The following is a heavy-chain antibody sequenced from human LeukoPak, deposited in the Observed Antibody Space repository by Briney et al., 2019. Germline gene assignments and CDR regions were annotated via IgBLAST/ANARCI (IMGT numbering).Heavy chain of an antibody. CDR3: ASLPDIVVVPAATGLFDY. Sequence: GASVKVSCKASGGTFSSYAISWVRQAPGQVLEWMGRIIPILGIANYAQKFQGRVTITADKSTSTAYMELSSLRSEDTAVYYCASLPDIVVVPAATGLFDYWGQGTLVTVSS. D-gene: IGHD2-2*01. CDR2: IIPILGIA. J-gene: IGHJ4*02. CDR1: GGTFSSYA. V-gene: IGHV1-69*04.